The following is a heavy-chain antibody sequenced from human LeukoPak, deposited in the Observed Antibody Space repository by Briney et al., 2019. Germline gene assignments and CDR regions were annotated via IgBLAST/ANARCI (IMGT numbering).Heavy chain of an antibody. J-gene: IGHJ4*02. D-gene: IGHD6-19*01. V-gene: IGHV3-13*05. CDR2: IGIRGDP. CDR3: ARGGIQVSGIDEFDY. Sequence: GGSLRLSCAASGFTFIDYDMHWVRQVIGKGLEWVSAIGIRGDPHYSGSVEGRFTISRENAESSLYLQMNSLRAEDTAVYYCARGGIQVSGIDEFDYWGQGALVTVSS. CDR1: GFTFIDYD.